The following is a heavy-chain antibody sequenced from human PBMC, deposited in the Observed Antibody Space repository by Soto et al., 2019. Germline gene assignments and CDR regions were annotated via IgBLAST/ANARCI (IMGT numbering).Heavy chain of an antibody. CDR2: ISGGSESI. Sequence: EVQLLESGGGLVQPGGSLRLSCAASGFTFSSYAMSWVRQAPGKGLEWVSAISGGSESIYYADSVKGRFSISRDNSKNPLYLQMNGLRAAGTAVYLWPRAFGYKRGGCGGHNDLWCQGSLATVSS. V-gene: IGHV3-23*01. D-gene: IGHD3-3*02. CDR3: PRAFGYKRGGCGGHNDL. J-gene: IGHJ5*02. CDR1: GFTFSSYA.